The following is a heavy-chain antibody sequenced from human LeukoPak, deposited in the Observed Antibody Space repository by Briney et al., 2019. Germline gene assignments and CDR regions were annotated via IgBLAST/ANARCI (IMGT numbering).Heavy chain of an antibody. V-gene: IGHV3-11*04. CDR2: ISSSGSTI. CDR3: ASFGSTYYYDSSGYY. CDR1: GFTFSAYY. J-gene: IGHJ4*02. D-gene: IGHD3-22*01. Sequence: GGSLRLSCAASGFTFSAYYMSWVRQAPGKGLEWVSYISSSGSTIYYADSVKGRFTISRDNAKNSLYLQMNSLRAEDTAVYYCASFGSTYYYDSSGYYWGQGTLVTVSS.